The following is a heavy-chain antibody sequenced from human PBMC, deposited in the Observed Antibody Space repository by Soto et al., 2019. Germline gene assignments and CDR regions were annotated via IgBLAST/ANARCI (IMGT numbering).Heavy chain of an antibody. J-gene: IGHJ6*02. CDR1: GFSLSDYA. V-gene: IGHV3-48*02. Sequence: GGSLRLSCVSSGFSLSDYAVNLVRQAPGKGLEWVSFISSDSRTIYYADSVEGRFTVSRDNARNSVSLQMDSLRDEDAAVYYCARIKLVEWFFINVDVYDMDVWGQGTPVTVSS. CDR2: ISSDSRTI. CDR3: ARIKLVEWFFINVDVYDMDV. D-gene: IGHD3-3*01.